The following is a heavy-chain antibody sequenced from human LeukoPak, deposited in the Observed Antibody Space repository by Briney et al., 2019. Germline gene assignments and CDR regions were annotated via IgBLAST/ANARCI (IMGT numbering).Heavy chain of an antibody. V-gene: IGHV3-7*04. J-gene: IGHJ4*02. CDR3: ARGAH. CDR1: GFTFSSYG. Sequence: GGSLRLSCAASGFTFSSYGMSWVRHASGKGLEWVANIKQDGSEKYYVDSVKGRFTLSRDNAKNALYLQMNSRRAEDTAVYYCARGAHWGQGTLVTVSS. CDR2: IKQDGSEK.